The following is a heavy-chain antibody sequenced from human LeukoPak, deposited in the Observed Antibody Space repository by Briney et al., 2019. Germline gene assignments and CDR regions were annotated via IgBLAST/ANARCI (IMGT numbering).Heavy chain of an antibody. D-gene: IGHD3-16*01. Sequence: PSETLSLTCTVSGDSISGHYWSWIRQPPGKGLEWIGFIYYSGTAFYKPSLKSRVTISIDTSKNQFSLKLTSVTAADTAVYYCARVKSWGSYVEYYFDYGGQGTLVSVSS. CDR2: IYYSGTA. V-gene: IGHV4-59*11. CDR1: GDSISGHY. CDR3: ARVKSWGSYVEYYFDY. J-gene: IGHJ4*02.